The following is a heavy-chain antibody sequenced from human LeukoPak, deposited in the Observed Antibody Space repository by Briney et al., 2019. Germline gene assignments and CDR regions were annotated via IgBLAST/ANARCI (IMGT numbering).Heavy chain of an antibody. CDR1: GGFINSNRYY. Sequence: KPSETLSLTCTFSGGFINSNRYYWGWIRQPLGKGLEWVGSIHYSGGTYYNPSLKSRVTISVDTSNDQVTLNLTSVTAADTAVYYCARHFYGDHWIWSFDILGQGTMVTISS. CDR3: ARHFYGDHWIWSFDI. J-gene: IGHJ3*02. D-gene: IGHD2-2*03. V-gene: IGHV4-39*01. CDR2: IHYSGGT.